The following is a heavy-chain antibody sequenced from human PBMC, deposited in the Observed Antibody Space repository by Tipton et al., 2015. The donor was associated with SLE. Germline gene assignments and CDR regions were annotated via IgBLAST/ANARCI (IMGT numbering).Heavy chain of an antibody. CDR1: GYPVPTFA. CDR3: ARDLVGPTGYGMDV. D-gene: IGHD1-26*01. V-gene: IGHV3-30*04. Sequence: SLRLSCAASGYPVPTFAMHWVRQAPGKGLEWVAVISYDGSNKYYADSVKGRFTISRDNSKNTLYVQMNSLRAEDTAVYYCARDLVGPTGYGMDVWGQGTTVTVSS. J-gene: IGHJ6*02. CDR2: ISYDGSNK.